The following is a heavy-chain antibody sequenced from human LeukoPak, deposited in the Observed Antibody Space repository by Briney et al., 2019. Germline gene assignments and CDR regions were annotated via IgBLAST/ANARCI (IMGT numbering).Heavy chain of an antibody. CDR1: GGSISSYY. Sequence: SETASLNCTVSGGSISSYYWSWIGQPPGKGLEWIGYIYYSGSNNYNPSPKSRATITVDTSKNQFSLKLSSVTAADTAVYYCARLVSGSYSRPYYYGMDVWGNRATVSVSS. V-gene: IGHV4-59*08. J-gene: IGHJ6*04. D-gene: IGHD1-26*01. CDR2: IYYSGSN. CDR3: ARLVSGSYSRPYYYGMDV.